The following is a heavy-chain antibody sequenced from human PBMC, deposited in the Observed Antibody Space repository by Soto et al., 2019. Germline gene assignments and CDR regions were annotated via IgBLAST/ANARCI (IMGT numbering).Heavy chain of an antibody. V-gene: IGHV3-9*01. CDR3: AKGGVLPAEAWFAFHI. CDR1: GFTFDDYA. D-gene: IGHD2-2*01. CDR2: ISWNRGSI. J-gene: IGHJ3*02. Sequence: EVQLVESGGGLVQPGRSLRLSCAASGFTFDDYAMHWVRQAPGKGLEWVSCISWNRGSIGYADSVKGRFTISRDNAQNSLFLQMNSQRPEDTALYYCAKGGVLPAEAWFAFHIWGQGTIVTVSS.